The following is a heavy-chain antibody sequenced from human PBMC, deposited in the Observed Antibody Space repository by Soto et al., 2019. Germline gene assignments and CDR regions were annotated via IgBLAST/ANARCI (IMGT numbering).Heavy chain of an antibody. D-gene: IGHD6-13*01. Sequence: SVKVSCKASGGAFSSYTISWVRQAPGQGLEWMGRIIPTLGIANYAQKFQGRVTITADKSTSTAYMELSSLRSEDTAVYYCARAQEGNIAAVGTSVFDIWGQGTLFTVS. J-gene: IGHJ3*02. CDR1: GGAFSSYT. CDR2: IIPTLGIA. CDR3: ARAQEGNIAAVGTSVFDI. V-gene: IGHV1-69*02.